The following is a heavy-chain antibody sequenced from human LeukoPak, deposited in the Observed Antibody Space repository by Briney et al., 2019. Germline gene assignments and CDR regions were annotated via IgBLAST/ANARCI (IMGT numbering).Heavy chain of an antibody. J-gene: IGHJ4*02. CDR3: ARWSLGARDFGY. CDR2: IKQDGSEK. V-gene: IGHV3-7*01. D-gene: IGHD1-26*01. CDR1: GFTFSNYW. Sequence: GGSLRLSCAASGFTFSNYWMTWVRQAPGKGLEWVANIKQDGSEKYYVDSLKGRFTISRDNAKNSLYLQMNSLRAEDTAVYYCARWSLGARDFGYWGQGILVTVSS.